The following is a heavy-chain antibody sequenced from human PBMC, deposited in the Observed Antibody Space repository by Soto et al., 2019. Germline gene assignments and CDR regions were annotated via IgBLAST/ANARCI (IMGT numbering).Heavy chain of an antibody. CDR2: IYHSGTT. V-gene: IGHV4-30-2*01. Sequence: QLQLQESGSGLVKPSQTLSLTCAVSGGSISSGGYSWTWIRQPPGKGLEWIRYIYHSGTTYYNPSRQSLVTISGDRSKNQVNLNLSSVTAADTAVYYCASNVAADAALDVWGQGTMVTVSS. D-gene: IGHD2-15*01. J-gene: IGHJ3*01. CDR1: GGSISSGGYS. CDR3: ASNVAADAALDV.